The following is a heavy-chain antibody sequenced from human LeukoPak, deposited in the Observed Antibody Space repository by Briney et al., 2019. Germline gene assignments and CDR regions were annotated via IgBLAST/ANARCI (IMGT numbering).Heavy chain of an antibody. Sequence: SETLSLTCAVYGGSFSGYYWSWIRQPPGKGLEWIGSIYYSGSTYYNPSLKSRVTISVDTSKNQFSLKLSSVTAADTAVYYCARGRGIAAAIDYWGQGTLVTVSS. J-gene: IGHJ4*02. D-gene: IGHD6-13*01. CDR1: GGSFSGYY. V-gene: IGHV4-34*01. CDR2: IYYSGST. CDR3: ARGRGIAAAIDY.